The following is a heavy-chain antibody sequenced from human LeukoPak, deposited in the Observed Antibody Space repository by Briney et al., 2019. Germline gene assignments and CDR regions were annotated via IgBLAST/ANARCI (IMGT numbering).Heavy chain of an antibody. Sequence: PAGSLRLSCAASGVTFSDYNMHWVRQAPGKGLDCVARMSPDGNNKYYPDSVKGGFTISRDNPKNRVDLQLNSLRAEDTAVYYCARDLIGRYTFDYCGQGTLVTVSS. CDR3: ARDLIGRYTFDY. CDR1: GVTFSDYN. D-gene: IGHD3-10*01. CDR2: MSPDGNNK. J-gene: IGHJ4*02. V-gene: IGHV3-30-3*01.